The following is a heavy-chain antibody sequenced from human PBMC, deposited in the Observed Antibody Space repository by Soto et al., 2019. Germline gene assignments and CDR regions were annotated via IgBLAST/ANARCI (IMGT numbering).Heavy chain of an antibody. CDR3: ARDGYRGNPRDY. Sequence: QVQLVQSAAEVKKPGSSVKVSCKASGRTFSSYAISWVRQAPGQGLEWMGGIIPIFGTANHAQNFQRRVTITGDESTSTAYMELSSLRSEDTAVYYCARDGYRGNPRDYRGQGTLVPVSP. J-gene: IGHJ4*02. V-gene: IGHV1-69*12. CDR1: GRTFSSYA. CDR2: IIPIFGTA. D-gene: IGHD6-25*01.